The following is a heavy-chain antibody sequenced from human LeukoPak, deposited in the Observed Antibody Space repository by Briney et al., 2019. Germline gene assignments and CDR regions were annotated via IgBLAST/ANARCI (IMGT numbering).Heavy chain of an antibody. Sequence: SETLSLTCTVSGGSISSYYWSWIRQPPAKGLEWIGYIYYSGSTNYNPSLKSRVTISADTSKNQFSLKLSSVTAADTAVYYCATPRYSSGWYYFDYWGQGTLVTVSS. J-gene: IGHJ4*02. V-gene: IGHV4-59*01. CDR2: IYYSGST. CDR1: GGSISSYY. CDR3: ATPRYSSGWYYFDY. D-gene: IGHD6-19*01.